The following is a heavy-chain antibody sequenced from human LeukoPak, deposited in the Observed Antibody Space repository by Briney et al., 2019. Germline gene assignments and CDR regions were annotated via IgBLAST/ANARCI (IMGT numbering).Heavy chain of an antibody. J-gene: IGHJ4*02. CDR2: ISAYNGNT. CDR3: ARDEADCSSTSCYLGLFDY. D-gene: IGHD2-2*01. Sequence: ASVKVSCKASGYTFTSYGISWVRQAPGQGLEWMGWISAYNGNTNYAQKLQGRVTMTTDTSTSTAYMELRSLRSDDTAVYYCARDEADCSSTSCYLGLFDYWGQGTLVTVSS. CDR1: GYTFTSYG. V-gene: IGHV1-18*01.